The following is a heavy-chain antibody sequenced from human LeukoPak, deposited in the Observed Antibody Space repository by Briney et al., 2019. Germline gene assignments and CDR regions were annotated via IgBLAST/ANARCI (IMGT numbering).Heavy chain of an antibody. CDR3: ARGSSTYYYDSSGYGSFDY. Sequence: GGSLRLSCAASGFTFSSYAMHWVRQAPGKGLEWVAVISYDGSNKYYADSVKGRFTISRDNSKNTLYLQMNSLRAEDTAVYYCARGSSTYYYDSSGYGSFDYWGQGTLVTVSS. V-gene: IGHV3-30*04. J-gene: IGHJ4*02. D-gene: IGHD3-22*01. CDR2: ISYDGSNK. CDR1: GFTFSSYA.